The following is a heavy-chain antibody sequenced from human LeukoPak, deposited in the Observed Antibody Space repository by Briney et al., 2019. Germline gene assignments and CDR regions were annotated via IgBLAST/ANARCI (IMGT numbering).Heavy chain of an antibody. CDR2: IYHSGST. Sequence: PSETLSLTCAVSGYSISSGYYWGWIRQPPEKGLEWIGSIYHSGSTYYNPSLKSRVTISVDTSKNQFSLKLSSVTAADTAVYYCARRALNFSYFDYWRQGTLVTVSS. V-gene: IGHV4-38-2*01. CDR3: ARRALNFSYFDY. CDR1: GYSISSGYY. J-gene: IGHJ4*02.